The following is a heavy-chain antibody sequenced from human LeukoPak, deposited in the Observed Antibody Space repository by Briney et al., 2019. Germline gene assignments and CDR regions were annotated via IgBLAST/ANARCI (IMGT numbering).Heavy chain of an antibody. CDR2: IRSKAYGGTT. J-gene: IGHJ1*01. CDR3: TRAYCGGDCYFQH. V-gene: IGHV3-49*04. D-gene: IGHD2-21*02. CDR1: GFSIGDYA. Sequence: GGSLRLSCTASGFSIGDYAMSWVRQAPGKGLEWVVFIRSKAYGGTTEYAASVKGRFTISRDDSKSIAYLQMNSLKTEDTAVYYSTRAYCGGDCYFQHWGQGTLVTVSS.